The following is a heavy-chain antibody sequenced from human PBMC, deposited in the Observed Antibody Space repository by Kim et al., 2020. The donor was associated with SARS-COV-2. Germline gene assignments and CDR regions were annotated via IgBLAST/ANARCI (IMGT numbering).Heavy chain of an antibody. CDR3: VRDGRVGAFDM. J-gene: IGHJ3*02. D-gene: IGHD2-15*01. Sequence: GGSLRLSCATSGFTFSAYDMNWVRQAPGKGLEWLAFITNSSSTIYYADSVKGRFTISRDNAKNSLFLHMNSLRDEDTALYYCVRDGRVGAFDMWGQGTMVTVSS. V-gene: IGHV3-48*02. CDR1: GFTFSAYD. CDR2: ITNSSSTI.